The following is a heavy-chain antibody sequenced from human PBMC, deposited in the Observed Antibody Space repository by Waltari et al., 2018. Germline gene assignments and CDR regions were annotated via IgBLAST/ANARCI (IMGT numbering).Heavy chain of an antibody. CDR2: ISGSSRTI. Sequence: EVQLVESGGGLVQPGGSLRLSCAASGFIFSTYSMNWVRQAPGEGLEGLSYISGSSRTIYYVGSVKGRFTISRDNAKNSLYLHMNSLRAEDTAIYYCARDKTPVDYRGQGTLVTVSS. V-gene: IGHV3-48*04. CDR3: ARDKTPVDY. CDR1: GFIFSTYS. J-gene: IGHJ4*02. D-gene: IGHD2-15*01.